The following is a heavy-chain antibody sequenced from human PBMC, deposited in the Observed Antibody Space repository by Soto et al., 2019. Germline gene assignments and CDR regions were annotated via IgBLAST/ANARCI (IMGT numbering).Heavy chain of an antibody. Sequence: QVHLVQSGAEVKRPGESVNVSCKASGYTFTDYHINWVRQAPGQGLEWMGRITPKSGEIYYSPKFQGSVTLTRDTSISTAYMELTTLRFDDTAVYYCARAPIWGPTGDFDYWGQGTLATVSS. J-gene: IGHJ4*02. CDR2: ITPKSGEI. CDR3: ARAPIWGPTGDFDY. V-gene: IGHV1-2*02. CDR1: GYTFTDYH. D-gene: IGHD1-26*01.